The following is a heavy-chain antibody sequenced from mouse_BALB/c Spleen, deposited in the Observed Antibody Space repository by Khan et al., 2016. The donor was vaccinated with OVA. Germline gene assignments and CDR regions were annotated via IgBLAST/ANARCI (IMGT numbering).Heavy chain of an antibody. CDR3: TNCNYEYFDV. CDR2: ISSDGSYS. CDR1: GFTFSTYT. J-gene: IGHJ1*01. D-gene: IGHD2-1*01. V-gene: IGHV5-6-4*01. Sequence: EVELVESGGGLVKPGGSLKLSCAASGFTFSTYTMSWVRQTPEKRLEWVATISSDGSYSYYPDSVKGRFTISRDNAKKTLYLQMSSLKSEDTAMYYCTNCNYEYFDVWGAGTTVTVSS.